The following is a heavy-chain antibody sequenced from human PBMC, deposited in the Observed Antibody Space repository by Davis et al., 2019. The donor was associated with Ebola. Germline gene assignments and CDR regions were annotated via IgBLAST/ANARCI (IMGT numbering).Heavy chain of an antibody. Sequence: GESLKISCAASGFTFSSYSMNWVRQAPGRGLEWLSSITSSSSYIYYAVSVKGRFTISRDNAKNSLYLQMNSLRDEDTAVYYCASSAVYSNYVFGYFDLWGRGTLVTVSS. CDR2: ITSSSSYI. CDR1: GFTFSSYS. D-gene: IGHD4-11*01. CDR3: ASSAVYSNYVFGYFDL. J-gene: IGHJ2*01. V-gene: IGHV3-21*01.